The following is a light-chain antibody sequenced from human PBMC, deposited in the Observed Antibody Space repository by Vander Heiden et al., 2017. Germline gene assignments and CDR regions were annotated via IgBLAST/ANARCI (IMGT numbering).Light chain of an antibody. V-gene: IGKV3-20*01. CDR1: QSVSSSY. CDR3: QQYGSSPSLT. Sequence: ELVLTQSPGTLSLSPGERATLSCRASQSVSSSYLAWYQQKPGQAPRLLIYGASSRATGIPDRFSGSGSGTDFTLTISRLEPEDFAVYDCQQYGSSPSLTFGGGTKVEIK. J-gene: IGKJ4*01. CDR2: GAS.